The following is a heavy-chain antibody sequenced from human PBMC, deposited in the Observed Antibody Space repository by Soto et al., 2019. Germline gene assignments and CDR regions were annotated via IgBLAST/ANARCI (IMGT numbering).Heavy chain of an antibody. CDR3: ARDPSYSSSSGFAFDI. D-gene: IGHD6-6*01. Sequence: SETLSLTCTVSGGSVSSGSYYWSWIRQPPGKGLEWIGYIYYSGSTNYNPSLKSRVTISVDTSKNQFSLKLSSVTAADTAVYYCARDPSYSSSSGFAFDIWGQGTMVTVSS. CDR2: IYYSGST. J-gene: IGHJ3*02. CDR1: GGSVSSGSYY. V-gene: IGHV4-61*01.